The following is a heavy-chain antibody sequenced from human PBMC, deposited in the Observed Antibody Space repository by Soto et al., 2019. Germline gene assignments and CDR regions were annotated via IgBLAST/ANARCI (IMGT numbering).Heavy chain of an antibody. V-gene: IGHV4-34*01. CDR1: GGFLSGSY. J-gene: IGHJ5*02. Sequence: SETLSLTCAVYGGFLSGSYWTWIRQPPGRGLEWIGEINHVGGTNYNPSLKSRVTMSVDTSQNQFSLRLISVTAADTAMYFCVRIRYQLPSSVLWLDPWGQGTPVTVSS. D-gene: IGHD3-16*01. CDR2: INHVGGT. CDR3: VRIRYQLPSSVLWLDP.